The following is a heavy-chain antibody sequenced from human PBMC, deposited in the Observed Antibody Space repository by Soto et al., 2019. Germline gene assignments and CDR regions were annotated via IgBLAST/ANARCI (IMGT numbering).Heavy chain of an antibody. Sequence: EVQLLESGGGLVQPGGSLRLSCAASGFTFSSYAMSWVRQAPGKGLEWVSAISGSGASTYYANSVKGRFTISRDNSKNXLDLQRTSLRAEDTAVYDCAKVLGSSGWVYWYFDLWGRGTLVTVSS. J-gene: IGHJ2*01. V-gene: IGHV3-23*01. CDR2: ISGSGAST. D-gene: IGHD6-19*01. CDR1: GFTFSSYA. CDR3: AKVLGSSGWVYWYFDL.